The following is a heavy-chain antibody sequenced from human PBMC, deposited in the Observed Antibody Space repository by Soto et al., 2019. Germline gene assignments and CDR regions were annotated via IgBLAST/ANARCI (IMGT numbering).Heavy chain of an antibody. J-gene: IGHJ4*02. Sequence: GGSLRLSCAASGFTFSSYGMHWVRQAPGKGLEWVAVISYDGSNKYYADSVKGRFTISRDNSKNTLYLQMNSLRAEDTAVYYCAKDGRPGWLQFDFDYWGQGTLVTVSS. CDR3: AKDGRPGWLQFDFDY. V-gene: IGHV3-30*18. CDR1: GFTFSSYG. CDR2: ISYDGSNK. D-gene: IGHD5-12*01.